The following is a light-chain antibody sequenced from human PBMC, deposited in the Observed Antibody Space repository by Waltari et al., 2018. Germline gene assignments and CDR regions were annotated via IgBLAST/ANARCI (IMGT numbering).Light chain of an antibody. CDR1: QVIYNH. Sequence: DLQMTQSPSSLSASVGDRVTITCRASQVIYNHLAWYQHKPGKLPNLLIYATSTLHAGVPSRFSGSGSGTVFTLTISDLQPEDFAVYYCQKYNNAPQPFGGGTKVEIK. CDR2: ATS. J-gene: IGKJ4*01. CDR3: QKYNNAPQP. V-gene: IGKV1-27*01.